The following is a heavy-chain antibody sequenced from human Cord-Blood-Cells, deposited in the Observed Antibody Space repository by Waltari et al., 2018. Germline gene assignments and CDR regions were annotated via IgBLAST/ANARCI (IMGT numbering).Heavy chain of an antibody. Sequence: QVQLQQWGAGLLKPSETLSLTCAVSGGSFRGYYWRWIRQPPGKGLEWIGEINHSGSTNYNPSLKSRVTISVDTSKNQFSLKLSSVTAADTAVYYCARTLYDSSGYYSDAFDIWGQGTMVTVSS. CDR3: ARTLYDSSGYYSDAFDI. CDR2: INHSGST. J-gene: IGHJ3*02. D-gene: IGHD3-22*01. V-gene: IGHV4-34*01. CDR1: GGSFRGYY.